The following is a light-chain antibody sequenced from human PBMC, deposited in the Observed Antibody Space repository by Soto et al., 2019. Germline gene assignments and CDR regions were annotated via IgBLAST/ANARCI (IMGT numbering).Light chain of an antibody. CDR1: QSVSSRF. J-gene: IGKJ1*01. V-gene: IGKV3-20*01. Sequence: EIVLTQSPGTLPLSPGERATLSCRASQSVSSRFLAWYQQKPGQAPRVLIYGASSRATGIPDRVSGSGSGTDFTLIISRLEPEDFAMYYCQQYDSSRTFSQGTKMEMK. CDR2: GAS. CDR3: QQYDSSRT.